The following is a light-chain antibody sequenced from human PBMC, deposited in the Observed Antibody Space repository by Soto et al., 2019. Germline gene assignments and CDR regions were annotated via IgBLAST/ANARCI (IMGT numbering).Light chain of an antibody. CDR3: QQYGSSRRN. V-gene: IGKV3-20*01. CDR2: GAS. CDR1: QSVSSSY. J-gene: IGKJ4*01. Sequence: EIVLTQSPATLSLSPGERATLSCRASQSVSSSYLAWYQQKPGQAPRLLIYGASSRATGIPDRFSGSGSGTAFTITISRLEPEDLAGYYCQQYGSSRRNVGGGTKVDIK.